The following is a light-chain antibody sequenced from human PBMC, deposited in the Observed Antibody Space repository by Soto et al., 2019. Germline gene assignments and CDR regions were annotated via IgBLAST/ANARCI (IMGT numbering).Light chain of an antibody. CDR3: SSYTTSNPLV. J-gene: IGLJ2*01. CDR1: SSDVGAYTY. V-gene: IGLV2-14*01. CDR2: EVS. Sequence: QSALTQPASVSGSPGQSITISCTGTSSDVGAYTYVSWYQQHPGKAPKLMIFEVSDRPSGVSNRFSGSKSGNTASLTISGLQAEDEAYYYCSSYTTSNPLVLGGGTKLTVL.